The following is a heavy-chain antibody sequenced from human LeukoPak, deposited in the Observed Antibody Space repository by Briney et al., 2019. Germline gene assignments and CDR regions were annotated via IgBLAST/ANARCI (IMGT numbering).Heavy chain of an antibody. Sequence: PSETLSLTCTVSGGSISSSSYYWGWIRQPPGKGLEWIGSIYYSGSTYYNPSLKSRVTISVDTSKNQFSLKLSSVTAADTAVYYCATRRKVQLATRVVFVWFDPWGQGTLVTVSS. D-gene: IGHD1-1*01. CDR3: ATRRKVQLATRVVFVWFDP. CDR1: GGSISSSSYY. J-gene: IGHJ5*02. V-gene: IGHV4-39*01. CDR2: IYYSGST.